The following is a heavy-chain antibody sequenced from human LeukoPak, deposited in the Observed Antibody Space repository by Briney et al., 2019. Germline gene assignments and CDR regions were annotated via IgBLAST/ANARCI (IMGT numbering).Heavy chain of an antibody. J-gene: IGHJ4*02. CDR1: GYTFTGYY. Sequence: ASVKVSCKASGYTFTGYYMHWVRQAPGQGLEWMGWINPNSGGTNYAQKFQGRVTMTRDTSISTAYMELSRLRSDDTAVYYCAREKWLRLPSFDYWGRGTLVTVSS. CDR2: INPNSGGT. D-gene: IGHD5-12*01. CDR3: AREKWLRLPSFDY. V-gene: IGHV1-2*02.